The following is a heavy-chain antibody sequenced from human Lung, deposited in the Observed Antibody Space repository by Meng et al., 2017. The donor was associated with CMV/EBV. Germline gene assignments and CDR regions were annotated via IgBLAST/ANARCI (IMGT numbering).Heavy chain of an antibody. D-gene: IGHD2/OR15-2a*01. CDR2: ISTNTGTP. CDR3: ARGGNFDP. Sequence: QVQLVPHGSRMNNPVASLKVSYQDSVSTFSTDTINWVRRAHGRGLEWIGWISTNTGTPTYTQGFTGRFVFSLDTSVSTAYLQISSLKAEDTAVYYCARGGNFDPWGQGTLVTVSS. CDR1: VSTFSTDT. J-gene: IGHJ5*02. V-gene: IGHV7-4-1*02.